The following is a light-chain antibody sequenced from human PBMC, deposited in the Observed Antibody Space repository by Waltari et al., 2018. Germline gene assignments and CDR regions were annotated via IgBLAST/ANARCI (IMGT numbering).Light chain of an antibody. Sequence: QSALTQPASVSGSPGQSITLSSTGTSSDVGSYNLVSWYQQHPGKAPKLMIYEGRKRPSGVSNRFSGSKSGNTASLTISGLQAEDEADYYCCSYAGSSTYVFGTGTKVTVL. CDR2: EGR. J-gene: IGLJ1*01. CDR1: SSDVGSYNL. V-gene: IGLV2-23*01. CDR3: CSYAGSSTYV.